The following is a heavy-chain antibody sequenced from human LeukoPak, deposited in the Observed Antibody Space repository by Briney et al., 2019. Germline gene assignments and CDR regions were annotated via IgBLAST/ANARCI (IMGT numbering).Heavy chain of an antibody. CDR2: ISVSGNT. CDR1: GFTLSSYA. V-gene: IGHV3-23*01. D-gene: IGHD3-10*01. CDR3: AKDRLWSLGAFDI. J-gene: IGHJ3*02. Sequence: GGSLRLSCAASGFTLSSYAMSWVRQGPGKGLEWVSAISVSGNTHHADSVKGRFTISRDSSKNTLYLQMNSLRAEDTAVYYCAKDRLWSLGAFDIWGQGTMVTVSS.